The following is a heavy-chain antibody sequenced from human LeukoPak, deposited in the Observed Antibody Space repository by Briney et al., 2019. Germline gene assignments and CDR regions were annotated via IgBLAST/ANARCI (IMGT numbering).Heavy chain of an antibody. CDR2: IDPSDSYT. J-gene: IGHJ4*02. V-gene: IGHV5-10-1*01. CDR1: GYSFTSYW. CDR3: ATGTTTVTTSDY. D-gene: IGHD4-17*01. Sequence: GESLKISCKGSGYSFTSYWIGWVRQMPGKGLEWMGRIDPSDSYTNYSPSFQGHVTISADKSISTAYLQWSSLKASDTAMYYCATGTTTVTTSDYWGQGTLVTVSS.